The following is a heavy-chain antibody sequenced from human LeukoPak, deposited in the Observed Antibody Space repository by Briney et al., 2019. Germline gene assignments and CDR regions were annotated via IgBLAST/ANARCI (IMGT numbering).Heavy chain of an antibody. CDR2: FYNSGST. J-gene: IGHJ4*02. V-gene: IGHV4-59*08. CDR3: ASTQQWLASYY. Sequence: SETLSLTCTVSGGSISSYYWSWFRQPPGKGLEWIGSFYNSGSTSYNPSLTSRVTISLDTSKNLSSLRLTSVTAADTAVYYCASTQQWLASYYWGQGALVTVSS. D-gene: IGHD6-19*01. CDR1: GGSISSYY.